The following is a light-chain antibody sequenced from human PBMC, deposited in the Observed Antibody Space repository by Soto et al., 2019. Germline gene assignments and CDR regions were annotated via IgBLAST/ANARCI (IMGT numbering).Light chain of an antibody. J-gene: IGLJ1*01. CDR2: DVS. CDR3: ISYTTISTYV. V-gene: IGLV2-14*03. CDR1: SSDVDGYNY. Sequence: SVLTEPSSVSGSPWQAIAISCTGTSSDVDGYNYVSWYQHHPGKAPKLMIYDVSSRPSGVSNRFSGSKSGNTASLTISGLQAEDEADYYCISYTTISTYVFGTGTKVTVL.